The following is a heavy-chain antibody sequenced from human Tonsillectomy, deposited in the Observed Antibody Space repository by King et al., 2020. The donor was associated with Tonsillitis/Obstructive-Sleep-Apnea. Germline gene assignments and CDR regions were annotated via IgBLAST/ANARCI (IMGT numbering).Heavy chain of an antibody. CDR3: ARIDIVVVPAAMADAFDI. Sequence: VQLQQWGAGLLKPSETLSLTCAVYGGSFSGYYWSWIRQPPGKGLEWIGEIIHSGSTKYNPSLKSRVTISVATSKNQFSLKLSSVTAADTAVYYCARIDIVVVPAAMADAFDIWGQGTMVTVSS. J-gene: IGHJ3*02. D-gene: IGHD2-2*01. CDR2: IIHSGST. CDR1: GGSFSGYY. V-gene: IGHV4-34*12.